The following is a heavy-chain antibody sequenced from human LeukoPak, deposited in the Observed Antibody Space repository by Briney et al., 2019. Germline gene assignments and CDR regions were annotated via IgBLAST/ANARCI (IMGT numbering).Heavy chain of an antibody. CDR1: GGSISSYY. Sequence: PETLSLTCSVSGGSISSYYWSWIRQPPGKGLEWIGYIYTSGSTNYNPSLKSRVTISVDTSKNQFSLKLSSVTAADTAVYYCARHGRLNYYYYYMDVWGKGTTVTVSS. J-gene: IGHJ6*03. V-gene: IGHV4-4*09. CDR3: ARHGRLNYYYYYMDV. D-gene: IGHD5-24*01. CDR2: IYTSGST.